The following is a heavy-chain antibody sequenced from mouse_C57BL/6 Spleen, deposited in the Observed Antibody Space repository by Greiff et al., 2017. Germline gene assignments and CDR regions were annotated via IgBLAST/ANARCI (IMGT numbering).Heavy chain of an antibody. D-gene: IGHD2-3*01. CDR3: TIYDGYFYAMDY. CDR2: LYPGNSDT. V-gene: IGHV1-5*01. CDR1: GYTFTSYW. Sequence: EVQLQQSGTVLARPGASVKMSCKTSGYTFTSYWMHWVKQRPGQGLAWIGALYPGNSDTSYNQKFKGKAKLTAVTSASTAYMELSSLTNEDSAVYYCTIYDGYFYAMDYWGQGTSVTVSS. J-gene: IGHJ4*01.